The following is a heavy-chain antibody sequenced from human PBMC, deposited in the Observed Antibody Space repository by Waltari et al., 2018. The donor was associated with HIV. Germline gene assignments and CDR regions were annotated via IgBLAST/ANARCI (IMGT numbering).Heavy chain of an antibody. Sequence: EVQLVESGGGLVQPGGTLRLSCAASGFPLSSYSRNWVRQAPGKGLEWVSYISSTSNTIYYADSVKGRFTVSRDNAKNSLSLQMNSLRAEDTAVYFCAKEVVALPHYYYYGLDVWGQGTTVTVSS. V-gene: IGHV3-48*04. CDR2: ISSTSNTI. D-gene: IGHD2-15*01. CDR1: GFPLSSYS. CDR3: AKEVVALPHYYYYGLDV. J-gene: IGHJ6*02.